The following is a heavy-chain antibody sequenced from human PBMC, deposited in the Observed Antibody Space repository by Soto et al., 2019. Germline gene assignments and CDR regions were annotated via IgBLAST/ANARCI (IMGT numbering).Heavy chain of an antibody. CDR3: ARAVRVVPAATYYFDY. Sequence: SETLSLTCAVYGGSFSGYYWSWIRQPPGKGLEWIGEINHSGSTNYNPSLKSRVTISVDTSKNQFSLKLSSVTAADTAVYYCARAVRVVPAATYYFDYWGQGTLVT. D-gene: IGHD2-2*01. V-gene: IGHV4-34*01. CDR1: GGSFSGYY. J-gene: IGHJ4*02. CDR2: INHSGST.